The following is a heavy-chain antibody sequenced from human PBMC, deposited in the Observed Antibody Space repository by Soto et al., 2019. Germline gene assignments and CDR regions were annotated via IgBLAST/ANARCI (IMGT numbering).Heavy chain of an antibody. Sequence: EVQLVESGGGLVQPGGSLRLSCVASGFTFNGYWMHWVRQAPGKGLVWVSRIISDETTTTYADSVTGRFTISRDSAKSTLYPQMSSLRAEDTAVYYCARGNVLLDYAMDVWGQGTKVTVSS. CDR2: IISDETTT. CDR1: GFTFNGYW. V-gene: IGHV3-74*01. J-gene: IGHJ6*02. D-gene: IGHD3-10*02. CDR3: ARGNVLLDYAMDV.